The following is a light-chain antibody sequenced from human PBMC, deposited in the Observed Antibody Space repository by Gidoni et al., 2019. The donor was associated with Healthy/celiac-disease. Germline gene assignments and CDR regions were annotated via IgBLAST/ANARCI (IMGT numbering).Light chain of an antibody. Sequence: DIQMCQSPSSPSASVGDRVTITCRASQSISSYLNWYQQKPGKAPKLLIYAASSLQSGVPSRFSGSGSGTDFTLTISSLQPEDFATYYCQQSYSNFQTFGQGTKVEIK. CDR3: QQSYSNFQT. J-gene: IGKJ1*01. CDR1: QSISSY. V-gene: IGKV1-39*01. CDR2: AAS.